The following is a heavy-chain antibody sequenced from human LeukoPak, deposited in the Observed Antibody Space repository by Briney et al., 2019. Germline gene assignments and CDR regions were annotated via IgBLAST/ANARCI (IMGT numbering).Heavy chain of an antibody. J-gene: IGHJ5*02. D-gene: IGHD3-10*01. CDR1: GGSISSYY. CDR3: ARDRPTISYYYGSGSYGANWFDP. V-gene: IGHV4-59*01. Sequence: PSETLSVTCTVPGGSISSYYWSWIRQPPRKGLEWIGYIYYSVSTHYHPYLKSRVTISVDTSKNQFSLKLSSVTAADTAVYYCARDRPTISYYYGSGSYGANWFDPWGQGTLVTVSS. CDR2: IYYSVST.